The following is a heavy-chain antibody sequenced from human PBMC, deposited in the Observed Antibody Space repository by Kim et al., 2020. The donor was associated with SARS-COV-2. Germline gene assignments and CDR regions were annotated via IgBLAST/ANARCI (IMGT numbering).Heavy chain of an antibody. CDR2: IRSKANSYAT. V-gene: IGHV3-73*01. CDR1: GFTFSGSA. J-gene: IGHJ3*02. Sequence: GGSLRLSCAASGFTFSGSAMHWVRQASGKGLEWVGRIRSKANSYATAYAASEKGRFTISREDSKTTAYLEMNSLKSEDTAVYYCTRVPRTTLAFWYAFDICGQGTMVTVSS. CDR3: TRVPRTTLAFWYAFDI. D-gene: IGHD3-3*02.